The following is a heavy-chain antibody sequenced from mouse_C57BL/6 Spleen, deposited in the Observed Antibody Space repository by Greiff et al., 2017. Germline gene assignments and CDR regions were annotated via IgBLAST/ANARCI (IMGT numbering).Heavy chain of an antibody. Sequence: QVQLQQPGAELVRPGTSVKLSCKASGYTFTSYWMHWVKQRPGQGLEWIGVIDPSDSYTNYNQKFKGKATLTVDTSSSTAYMQLSRLTSEDSAVYYCASYYGDDRPFDYWGQGTTLTVSS. CDR3: ASYYGDDRPFDY. CDR1: GYTFTSYW. CDR2: IDPSDSYT. J-gene: IGHJ2*01. V-gene: IGHV1-59*01. D-gene: IGHD2-2*01.